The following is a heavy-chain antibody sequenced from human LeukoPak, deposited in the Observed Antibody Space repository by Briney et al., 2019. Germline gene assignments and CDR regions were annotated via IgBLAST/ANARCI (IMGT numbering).Heavy chain of an antibody. CDR2: IYSGGST. CDR1: GFTVSSNY. D-gene: IGHD1-1*01. V-gene: IGHV3-66*01. CDR3: ARDLGTRLPDAFDI. J-gene: IGHJ3*02. Sequence: GGSLRLSCAASGFTVSSNYMSWVRQAPGKGLEWVSVIYSGGSTYYADSVKGRFTISRDNSKNTLYLQMNSLRAEDTAVYYCARDLGTRLPDAFDIWGQGTMVTVSS.